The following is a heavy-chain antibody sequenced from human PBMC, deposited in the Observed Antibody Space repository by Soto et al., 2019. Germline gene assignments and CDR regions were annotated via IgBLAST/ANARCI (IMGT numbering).Heavy chain of an antibody. Sequence: QITLKESGPTLVRPTQTLTLTCAFSGFSLSTSGVGVGWIRQPQGKALEWLAVIYWDDSKHYSPSLRSRLTITKASSTHQVVLTMTNMDPMDTGTYCCAHKGPEDWPLDYWGQGTLVTVSS. CDR2: IYWDDSK. D-gene: IGHD3-9*01. V-gene: IGHV2-5*02. CDR1: GFSLSTSGVG. J-gene: IGHJ4*02. CDR3: AHKGPEDWPLDY.